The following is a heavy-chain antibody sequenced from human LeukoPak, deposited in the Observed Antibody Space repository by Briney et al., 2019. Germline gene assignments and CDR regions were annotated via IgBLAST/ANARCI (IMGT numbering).Heavy chain of an antibody. CDR3: ARLTIVTSGPFDY. D-gene: IGHD4-11*01. V-gene: IGHV5-51*01. J-gene: IGHJ4*02. CDR2: IYPGDSDT. Sequence: GESLKISCKGSGYSFTSYWIGWVRQMPGKGLEWMGIIYPGDSDTRYSPSFQGQVTISADKSSSTAYLQWSSLKASDTAIYYCARLTIVTSGPFDYWGQGTLVTVSS. CDR1: GYSFTSYW.